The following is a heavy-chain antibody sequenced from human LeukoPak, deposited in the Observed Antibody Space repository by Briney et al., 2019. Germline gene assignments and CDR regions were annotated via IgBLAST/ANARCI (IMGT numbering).Heavy chain of an antibody. V-gene: IGHV4-34*01. Sequence: SETLSLTCAVYGGSFSGYYWSWVRQPPGKGLEWIGEINHSGSTNYNPSLKSRVTISVDTSKNQFSLKLSSVTAADTAVYYCARAYDSSGYFDYWGQGTLVTVSS. CDR3: ARAYDSSGYFDY. D-gene: IGHD3-22*01. J-gene: IGHJ4*02. CDR2: INHSGST. CDR1: GGSFSGYY.